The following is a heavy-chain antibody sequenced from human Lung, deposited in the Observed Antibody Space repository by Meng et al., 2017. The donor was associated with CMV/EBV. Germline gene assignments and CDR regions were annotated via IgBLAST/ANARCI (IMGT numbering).Heavy chain of an antibody. CDR1: GGSISSSSYY. CDR2: IYYSGST. D-gene: IGHD3-3*01. Sequence: SETLSLXCTVSGGSISSSSYYCGWIRQPPGKGLEWIGSIYYSGSTYYNPSLKSRVTISVDTSKNQCSLKLSSVTAADTAVYYCARQRPVLDAFDIWGQGTMVTVSS. V-gene: IGHV4-39*01. J-gene: IGHJ3*02. CDR3: ARQRPVLDAFDI.